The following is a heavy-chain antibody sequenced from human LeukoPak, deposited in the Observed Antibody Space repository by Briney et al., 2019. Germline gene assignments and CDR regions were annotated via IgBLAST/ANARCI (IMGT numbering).Heavy chain of an antibody. D-gene: IGHD1-14*01. Sequence: PSQTLSLTCTVSGGSISSGDYYWSWIRQHPGKGLEWIGYIYYSGSTYYNPSLKSRVTISVDTSKNQFSLKLSSVTAADTAVYYCARDRKGHYMDVWGKGTTVTVSS. CDR2: IYYSGST. V-gene: IGHV4-31*03. CDR1: GGSISSGDYY. CDR3: ARDRKGHYMDV. J-gene: IGHJ6*03.